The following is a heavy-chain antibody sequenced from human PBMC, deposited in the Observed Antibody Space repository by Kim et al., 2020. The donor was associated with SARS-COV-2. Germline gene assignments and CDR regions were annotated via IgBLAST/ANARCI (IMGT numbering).Heavy chain of an antibody. CDR3: TTGLFDFPENGEFNV. V-gene: IGHV1-8*01. J-gene: IGHJ3*01. D-gene: IGHD2-8*01. Sequence: ASVKVSCKASGYTFTSYELNWVRQAAGQGLEWVGWLHPANGVTRYAQKFQDRITMTRDTSINTAYLDLSSLRSDDTAGYYCTTGLFDFPENGEFNVWG. CDR2: LHPANGVT. CDR1: GYTFTSYE.